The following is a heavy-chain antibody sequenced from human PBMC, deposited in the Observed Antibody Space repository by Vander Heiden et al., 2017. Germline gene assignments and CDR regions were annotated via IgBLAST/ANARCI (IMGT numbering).Heavy chain of an antibody. J-gene: IGHJ4*02. Sequence: QVQLVESGGGVVQPGRSLRLSCPASGSTCSSYGMHWVRQAPGKGLELVAVKSYDGSNKYYADSVKGRFTISRDNSKNTLYLQMNSLRAEDTAVYYCASIIIAAAGPGGDYWGQGTLVTVSS. CDR1: GSTCSSYG. V-gene: IGHV3-30-3*01. CDR2: KSYDGSNK. D-gene: IGHD6-13*01. CDR3: ASIIIAAAGPGGDY.